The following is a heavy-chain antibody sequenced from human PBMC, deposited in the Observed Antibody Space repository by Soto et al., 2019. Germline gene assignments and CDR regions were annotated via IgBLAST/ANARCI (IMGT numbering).Heavy chain of an antibody. CDR2: IIPFSGRS. D-gene: IGHD2-2*02. V-gene: IGHV1-69*18. CDR3: ARYRCNTRTCSCDSFFDP. CDR1: GGTFSTNT. J-gene: IGHJ5*02. Sequence: QVQLVQSGAEVKRPGSSVKVSCKASGGTFSTNTISWVRQAPGQGLEWIGRIIPFSGRSNSAQKFQGIVTITADESTRTFYLLLSSLSSGDTAVYYCARYRCNTRTCSCDSFFDPWCQGALVTVCS.